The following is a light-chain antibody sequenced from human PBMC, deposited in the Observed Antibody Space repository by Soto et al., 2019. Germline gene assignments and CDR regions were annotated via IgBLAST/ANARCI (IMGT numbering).Light chain of an antibody. V-gene: IGLV2-23*02. CDR2: EVY. Sequence: QSVLAQPASVSGSPGQSITISCTGARSDVGSYKLVSWYRQHPGKAPQLMIYEVYKRPSGVSNRFSGSKSGNTASLTISGLQAEDEADYYCCSYAGSTTVIFGRGTKLTVL. CDR3: CSYAGSTTVI. J-gene: IGLJ2*01. CDR1: RSDVGSYKL.